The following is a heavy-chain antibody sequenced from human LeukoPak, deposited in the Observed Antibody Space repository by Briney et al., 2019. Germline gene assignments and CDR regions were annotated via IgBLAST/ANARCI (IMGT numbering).Heavy chain of an antibody. CDR1: GASITSYY. CDR2: FSSSGNP. Sequence: SETLSLTCTVSGASITSYYWSWVRQPPGKGLELIAYFSSSGNPNYNPSLNILVTISFDTSSNQFSLKLKSVTAADTAVFYCARHNPKSLGNFDYWGRGTLVSVSS. V-gene: IGHV4-59*08. CDR3: ARHNPKSLGNFDY. J-gene: IGHJ4*02. D-gene: IGHD1-14*01.